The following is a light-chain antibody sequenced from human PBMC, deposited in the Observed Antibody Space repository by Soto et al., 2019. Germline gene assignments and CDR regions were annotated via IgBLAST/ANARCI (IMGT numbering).Light chain of an antibody. V-gene: IGKV1-5*01. CDR1: QSISSW. CDR3: QLANSCPPT. J-gene: IGKJ5*01. CDR2: DAS. Sequence: DIQITLSPSTLSASVGDRVTITCRASQSISSWLAWYQQKPGKAPKLLIYDASSLESGVPSRFSGSGSGTEFTLTISSLQPDDFTPYYCQLANSCPPTFGQGARLENK.